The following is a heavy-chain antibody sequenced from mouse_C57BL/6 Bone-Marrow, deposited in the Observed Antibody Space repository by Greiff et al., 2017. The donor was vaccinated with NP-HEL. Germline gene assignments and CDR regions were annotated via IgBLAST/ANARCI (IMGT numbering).Heavy chain of an antibody. CDR3: ARRAGSWFAY. Sequence: EVKLLESGGDLVKPGGSLKLSCAASGFTFSSYGMSWVRQTPDKRLEWVATISSGGSYTNYPDSVKGRVTISRDNAKNTLYLQMSSLKSEDTAMYYCARRAGSWFAYWGQGTLVTVSA. CDR2: ISSGGSYT. V-gene: IGHV5-6*02. J-gene: IGHJ3*01. CDR1: GFTFSSYG.